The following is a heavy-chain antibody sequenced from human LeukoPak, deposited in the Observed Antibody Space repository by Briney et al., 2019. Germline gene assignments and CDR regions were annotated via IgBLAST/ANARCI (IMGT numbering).Heavy chain of an antibody. D-gene: IGHD3-3*01. CDR2: INHSGST. CDR3: ARGRYEIPWSGYYPRGMDV. CDR1: GGSFSGYY. V-gene: IGHV4-34*01. Sequence: TTSETLSLTCAVYGGSFSGYYWGWIRQPPGKGLEWIGEINHSGSTNYNPSLKSRVTISVDTSKNQFSLKLSSVTAADTAVYYCARGRYEIPWSGYYPRGMDVWGQGTTVTVSS. J-gene: IGHJ6*02.